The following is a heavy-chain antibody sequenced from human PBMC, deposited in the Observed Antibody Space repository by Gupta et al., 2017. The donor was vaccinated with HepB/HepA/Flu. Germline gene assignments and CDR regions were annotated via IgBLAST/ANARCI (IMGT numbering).Heavy chain of an antibody. CDR3: ARSVLGYYYDSSGYFDY. CDR1: GGTFSRYA. CDR2: IIPIFGTA. J-gene: IGHJ4*02. V-gene: IGHV1-69*01. D-gene: IGHD3-22*01. Sequence: QVQLVQSGAEVKKPGSSVKVSCKASGGTFSRYAISWVRQAPGQGLEWMGGIIPIFGTANYAQKFQGRVTITADESTSTAYMELSSLRSEDTAVYYCARSVLGYYYDSSGYFDYWGQGTLVTVSS.